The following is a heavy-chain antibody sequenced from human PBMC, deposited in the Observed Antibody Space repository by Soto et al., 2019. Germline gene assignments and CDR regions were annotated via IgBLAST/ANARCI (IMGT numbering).Heavy chain of an antibody. V-gene: IGHV3-74*01. D-gene: IGHD3-10*01. Sequence: GGSLRLSCTTSGFTFDDFAMHWVRQAPGKGLEWVSRINSDGSSTSYADSVKGRFTISRDNAKNTLYLQMNSLRAEDTAVYYCARDPGSFGGYWFDPWGQGTLVTVSS. CDR1: GFTFDDFA. CDR3: ARDPGSFGGYWFDP. J-gene: IGHJ5*02. CDR2: INSDGSST.